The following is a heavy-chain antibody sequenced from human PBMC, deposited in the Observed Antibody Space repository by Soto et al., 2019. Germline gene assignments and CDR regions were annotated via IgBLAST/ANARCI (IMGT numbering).Heavy chain of an antibody. Sequence: GESLKISCQTSGYSFTIYWINWVLQMPGKGLEWMGRIDPSDSYTEFNPSFQGHVTMSVDTSLSAAYLQWSSLKASDTAIYYCARLPTTVLIAFWGQGTLVTVSS. CDR2: IDPSDSYT. CDR3: ARLPTTVLIAF. D-gene: IGHD4-17*01. V-gene: IGHV5-10-1*01. CDR1: GYSFTIYW. J-gene: IGHJ1*01.